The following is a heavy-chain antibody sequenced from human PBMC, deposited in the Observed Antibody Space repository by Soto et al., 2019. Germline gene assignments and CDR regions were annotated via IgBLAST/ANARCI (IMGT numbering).Heavy chain of an antibody. CDR3: AKLSCTSSTCYFPGWFDP. CDR2: VYYSGSS. V-gene: IGHV4-31*03. Sequence: SETLSLTCTVSGDSISGGASFWSWIRQPPGKGLEWIANVYYSGSSYYNPSLKSRLTISVDTTKNQFSLQLKSMTAADTAVYYCAKLSCTSSTCYFPGWFDPWGQGTLVTSPQ. CDR1: GDSISGGASF. J-gene: IGHJ5*02. D-gene: IGHD2-2*01.